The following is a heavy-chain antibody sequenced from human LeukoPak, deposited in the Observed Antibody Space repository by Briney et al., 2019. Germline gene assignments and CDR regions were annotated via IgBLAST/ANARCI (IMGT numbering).Heavy chain of an antibody. CDR1: GGTFSSYA. CDR3: ARAYYDSSGYYGY. CDR2: IIPILGIA. J-gene: IGHJ4*02. V-gene: IGHV1-69*04. D-gene: IGHD3-22*01. Sequence: SVKVSCKASGGTFSSYAISWVRQAPGQGLEWMGRIIPILGIANYAQKFQGRVTITADKSTSTAYMELSSLRSEDTAVYYCARAYYDSSGYYGYWGQGTLVTVSS.